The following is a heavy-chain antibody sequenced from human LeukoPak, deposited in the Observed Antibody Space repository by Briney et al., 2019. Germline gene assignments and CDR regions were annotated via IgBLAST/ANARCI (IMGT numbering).Heavy chain of an antibody. CDR2: INHSGST. CDR3: ARALSPSYSSGWYCAFDI. Sequence: SETLSLTCAVYGGSFSGYYWSWIRQPPGKGLEWIGEINHSGSTNYNPSLKSRVTISVDTSKNQFSLKLSSVTAADTAVYYCARALSPSYSSGWYCAFDIWGQGTMVTVSS. J-gene: IGHJ3*02. V-gene: IGHV4-34*01. CDR1: GGSFSGYY. D-gene: IGHD6-19*01.